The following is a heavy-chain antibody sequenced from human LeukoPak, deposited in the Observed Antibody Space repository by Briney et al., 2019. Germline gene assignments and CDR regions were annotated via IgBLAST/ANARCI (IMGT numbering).Heavy chain of an antibody. CDR3: AREGYSSGWYRDYYYGMDV. CDR2: ISSSDDNT. CDR1: GFTFSNYA. V-gene: IGHV3-23*01. D-gene: IGHD6-19*01. J-gene: IGHJ6*02. Sequence: GGSLRLSCAASGFTFSNYAMSWVRQAPGKGLEWVSSISSSDDNTYYADSVKGRFTISRHNSKNTLYLQMNSLRAEDTAVYYCAREGYSSGWYRDYYYGMDVWAKGPRSPSP.